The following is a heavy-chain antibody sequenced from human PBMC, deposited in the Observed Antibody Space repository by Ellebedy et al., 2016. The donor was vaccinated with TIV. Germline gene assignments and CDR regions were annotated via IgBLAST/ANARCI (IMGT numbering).Heavy chain of an antibody. V-gene: IGHV3-23*01. Sequence: GESLKISCAASGFTFSIHALGLVRPAPGKGLEWVASAGGSDGSTFYADSVRGRFTISRDNAKNTRYLQMNSLRAEDTSVNYCEKRGECSGNSCLWRDWGQGTLVTVSS. J-gene: IGHJ1*01. CDR2: AGGSDGST. CDR1: GFTFSIHA. D-gene: IGHD2-2*01. CDR3: EKRGECSGNSCLWRD.